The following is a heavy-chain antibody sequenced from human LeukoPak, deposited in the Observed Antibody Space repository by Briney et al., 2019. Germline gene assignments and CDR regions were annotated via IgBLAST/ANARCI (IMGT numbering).Heavy chain of an antibody. CDR3: ARDWRYSSSSQYYYGMDA. V-gene: IGHV3-21*01. D-gene: IGHD6-6*01. J-gene: IGHJ6*02. Sequence: GGSLRLSCAASGFTFSIYTMNWVRQAPGKGLEWVSSISSSSSYIYYADSVKGRFTISRDNAKNSLYLQMNSLRAEDTAVYYCARDWRYSSSSQYYYGMDAWGQGTTVTVSS. CDR2: ISSSSSYI. CDR1: GFTFSIYT.